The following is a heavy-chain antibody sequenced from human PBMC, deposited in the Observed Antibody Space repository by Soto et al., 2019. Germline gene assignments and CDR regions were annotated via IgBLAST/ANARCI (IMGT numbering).Heavy chain of an antibody. CDR3: ARGSSQDYLAVDL. CDR2: INPYSGGT. Sequence: ASVKVSCKASGYTFTDHYVHWVRQAPGQGLEWMGWINPYSGGTYSAEKFQGRVTVTRDTPISTAFMDLTRLRSEDTAVYFCARGSSQDYLAVDLWRPGTLVTVSS. D-gene: IGHD2-2*01. CDR1: GYTFTDHY. J-gene: IGHJ3*01. V-gene: IGHV1-2*02.